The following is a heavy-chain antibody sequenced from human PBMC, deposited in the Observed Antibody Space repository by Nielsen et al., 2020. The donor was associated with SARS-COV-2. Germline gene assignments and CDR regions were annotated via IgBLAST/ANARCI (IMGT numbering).Heavy chain of an antibody. D-gene: IGHD4-23*01. Sequence: GESLKISCVASGFTFSGSAMHWVRQASGKGLEWLGRIRSYANEYATAYAASVKGRFTISRDDSKNTAYLQMSSLKIEDTALYYCSSPTVAYWGQGTLVTVSS. CDR3: SSPTVAY. CDR2: IRSYANEYAT. J-gene: IGHJ4*02. V-gene: IGHV3-73*01. CDR1: GFTFSGSA.